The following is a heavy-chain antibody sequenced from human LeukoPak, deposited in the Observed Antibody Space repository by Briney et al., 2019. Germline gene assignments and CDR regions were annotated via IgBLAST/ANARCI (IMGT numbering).Heavy chain of an antibody. J-gene: IGHJ4*02. CDR2: INPSGGST. Sequence: GASVKVSCKASGYTFTSYGISWVRQAPGQGLEWMGIINPSGGSTSYAQKFQGRVTMTRDTSTSTVYMELSSLRSEDTAVYYCARVTPTRQRYFDYWGQGTLVTVSS. V-gene: IGHV1-46*01. CDR3: ARVTPTRQRYFDY. D-gene: IGHD6-6*01. CDR1: GYTFTSYG.